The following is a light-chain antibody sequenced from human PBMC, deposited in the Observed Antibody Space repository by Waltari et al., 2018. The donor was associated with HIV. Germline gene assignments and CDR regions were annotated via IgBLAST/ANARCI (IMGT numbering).Light chain of an antibody. CDR1: SSDVGGFNY. V-gene: IGLV2-14*03. Sequence: QSALTQPASVSGSPGQSITISCTGTSSDVGGFNYVSWYQHHPGKAPKLMIYDVTSRPSGVSNRFSGSKSGNTASLTISGLQAEDEADYYGSSYTSSSTLVVFGGGTKLTVL. CDR3: SSYTSSSTLVV. J-gene: IGLJ2*01. CDR2: DVT.